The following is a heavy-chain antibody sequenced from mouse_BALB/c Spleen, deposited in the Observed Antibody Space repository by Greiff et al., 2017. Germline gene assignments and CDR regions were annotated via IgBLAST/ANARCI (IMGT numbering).Heavy chain of an antibody. CDR2: IDPENGDT. CDR3: NGSPADLFAY. J-gene: IGHJ3*01. D-gene: IGHD6-2*01. V-gene: IGHV14-4*02. Sequence: VQLQQSGAELVRSGASVKLSCTASGFNIKDYYMHWVKQRPEQGLEWIGWIDPENGDTEYAPKFQGKATMTADTSSNTAYLQLRSLTSEDTAVYYCNGSPADLFAYWGQGTLVTVSA. CDR1: GFNIKDYY.